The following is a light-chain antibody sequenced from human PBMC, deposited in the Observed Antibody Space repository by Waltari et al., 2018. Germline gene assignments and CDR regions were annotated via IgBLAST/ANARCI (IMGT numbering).Light chain of an antibody. CDR3: CSYAGKYTSV. CDR1: ASAVGGYKY. J-gene: IGLJ2*01. V-gene: IGLV2-11*01. CDR2: NVD. Sequence: QSALTQPRSVSGSPGHPVTFSCTGTASAVGGYKYVPWYQQHPGKVPKLIISNVDQWPSGVPDRFSGSKSGNTASLTISGLQAEDEADYYCCSYAGKYTSVFGGGTKLTVL.